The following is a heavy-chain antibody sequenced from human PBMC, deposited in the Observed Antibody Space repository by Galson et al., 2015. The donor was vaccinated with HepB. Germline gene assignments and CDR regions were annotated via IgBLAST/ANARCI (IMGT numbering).Heavy chain of an antibody. D-gene: IGHD1-26*01. J-gene: IGHJ6*03. Sequence: SLRLSCAASGFTFSSYGMHWVRQAPGKGLEWVAVISYDGSNKYYADSVKGRFTISRDNSKNTLYLQMNSLRAEDTAVYYCAKTGGSGGSYYYYYYMDVWGKGTTVTVSS. CDR1: GFTFSSYG. V-gene: IGHV3-30*18. CDR3: AKTGGSGGSYYYYYYMDV. CDR2: ISYDGSNK.